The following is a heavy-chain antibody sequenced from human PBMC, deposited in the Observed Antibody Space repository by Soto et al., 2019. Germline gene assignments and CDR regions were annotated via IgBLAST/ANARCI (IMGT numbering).Heavy chain of an antibody. CDR2: INHSGST. J-gene: IGHJ4*02. V-gene: IGHV4-34*01. CDR3: ARDKITGRFDY. D-gene: IGHD2-8*02. CDR1: GGSFSGYY. Sequence: QVQLQQWGAGLLKPSETLSLTCAVYGGSFSGYYWTWIRQPPGTGLEWIGEINHSGSTNYNPSLNSRVTISVDTSKNQFSPKLTSVTAADTAVYYCARDKITGRFDYWGQGTLVTVSS.